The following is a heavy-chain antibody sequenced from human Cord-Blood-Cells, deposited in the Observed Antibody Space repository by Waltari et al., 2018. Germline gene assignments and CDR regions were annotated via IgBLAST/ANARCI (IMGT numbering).Heavy chain of an antibody. D-gene: IGHD2-2*01. J-gene: IGHJ2*01. CDR2: IYTSGST. V-gene: IGHV4-4*07. CDR3: ARDLGIVVVPAANPNWYFDL. Sequence: QVQLQESGPGLAQPSETLSLTCTVSGGSISSYYWSWIRQPAGKGLEWIGRIYTSGSTNYNPALKSRVTMSVDTSKNQFSLKLSSVTAADTAVYYCARDLGIVVVPAANPNWYFDLWGRGTLVTV. CDR1: GGSISSYY.